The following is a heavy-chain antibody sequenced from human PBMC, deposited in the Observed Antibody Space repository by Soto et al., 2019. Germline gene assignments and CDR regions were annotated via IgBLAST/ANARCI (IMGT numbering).Heavy chain of an antibody. CDR1: GGSISSGGYY. V-gene: IGHV4-31*03. Sequence: TLSLTCTVSGGSISSGGYYWSWIRQHPGKGLEWIGYIYYSGSTYYNPSLKSRVTISVDTSKNQFSLKLSSVTAADTAVYYCVRGSIQLEGYEYYFDYWGQGTLVTVSS. CDR2: IYYSGST. D-gene: IGHD5-18*01. J-gene: IGHJ4*02. CDR3: VRGSIQLEGYEYYFDY.